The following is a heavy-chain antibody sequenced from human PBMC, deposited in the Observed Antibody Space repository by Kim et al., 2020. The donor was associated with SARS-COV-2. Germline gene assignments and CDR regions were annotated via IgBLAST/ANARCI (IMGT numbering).Heavy chain of an antibody. CDR1: GGSISSYY. J-gene: IGHJ4*02. CDR2: IYYSGST. V-gene: IGHV4-59*01. D-gene: IGHD3-22*01. CDR3: ARGLPDRSSGYSYYFDY. Sequence: ETLSLTCTVSGGSISSYYWSWIRQPPGKGLEWIGYIYYSGSTNYNPSLKSRVTISVDTSKNQFSLKLSSVTAADTAVYYCARGLPDRSSGYSYYFDYWGQGTLVTVSS.